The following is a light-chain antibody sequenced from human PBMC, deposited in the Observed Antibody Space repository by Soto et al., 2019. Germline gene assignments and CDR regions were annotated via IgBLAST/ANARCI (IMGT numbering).Light chain of an antibody. CDR3: EHYDSSSWT. CDR1: QSVSSSF. CDR2: GAS. Sequence: EIVLTQSPGTLSLSPGERATLSCRASQSVSSSFLAWYQQKPGQAPRLLIYGASSSATGIPGRFSGSGSWSDYTFTISALEPEDFAVYYCEHYDSSSWTSGKETKVESK. J-gene: IGKJ1*01. V-gene: IGKV3-20*01.